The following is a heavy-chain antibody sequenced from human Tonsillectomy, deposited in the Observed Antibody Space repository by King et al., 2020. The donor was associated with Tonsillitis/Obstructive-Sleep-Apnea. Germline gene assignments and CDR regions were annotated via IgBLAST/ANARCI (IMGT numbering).Heavy chain of an antibody. V-gene: IGHV2-26*01. CDR2: IFSNDEK. CDR1: GFSLSNARMG. Sequence: VTLKESGPVLVKPTETLTLTCTVSGFSLSNARMGVSWIRQPPGKALEWLAHIFSNDEKSYSTSLKSRLTISKDTSKSQVVLTMTNMDPVDTATYYCAGEVEMATMGVVAFGYWGQGTLVTVSS. J-gene: IGHJ4*02. D-gene: IGHD5-24*01. CDR3: AGEVEMATMGVVAFGY.